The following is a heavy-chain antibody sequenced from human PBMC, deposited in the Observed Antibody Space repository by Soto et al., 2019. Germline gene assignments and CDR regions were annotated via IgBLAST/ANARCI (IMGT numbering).Heavy chain of an antibody. J-gene: IGHJ4*02. D-gene: IGHD6-13*01. Sequence: NPSETLSLTCTVSGGSISITMSYWGWIRQPPGKGLEWIGYIYYRGSTYYNPSLKSRVTISVDTSKSQFSLKLSSVTAADTAVYYCARHTSSSWQTHFDYWGQGTLVTVSS. CDR1: GGSISITMSY. CDR2: IYYRGST. CDR3: ARHTSSSWQTHFDY. V-gene: IGHV4-39*01.